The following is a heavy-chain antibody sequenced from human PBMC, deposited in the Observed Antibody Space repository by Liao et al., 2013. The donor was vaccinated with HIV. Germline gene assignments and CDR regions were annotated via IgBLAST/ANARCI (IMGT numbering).Heavy chain of an antibody. CDR2: FHASGIS. J-gene: IGHJ3*01. D-gene: IGHD4-11*01. Sequence: QVQLQESGPGLVKPSQTLSLTCTVSGDSVSSGQYYWTWIRQPAGKGLEWMGRFHASGISSYNPSLNSRLTISVDASRNQFSLNLASVTAADTAVYYCANNYNNVLNFWGQGTMVTVSS. V-gene: IGHV4-61*02. CDR3: ANNYNNVLNF. CDR1: GDSVSSGQYY.